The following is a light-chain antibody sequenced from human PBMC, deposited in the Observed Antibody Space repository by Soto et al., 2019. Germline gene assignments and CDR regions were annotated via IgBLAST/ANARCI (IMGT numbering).Light chain of an antibody. Sequence: DIKVTPSPSTLSASVGDGVTIPCRASQSISSWLAWYQQTPGKAPKLLIYAASSLESGVPSRFRGGESGTEFTLTISSLQPDDFATYYCQQYNNFPFTFGPGTKVEI. CDR1: QSISSW. V-gene: IGKV1-5*01. J-gene: IGKJ3*01. CDR3: QQYNNFPFT. CDR2: AAS.